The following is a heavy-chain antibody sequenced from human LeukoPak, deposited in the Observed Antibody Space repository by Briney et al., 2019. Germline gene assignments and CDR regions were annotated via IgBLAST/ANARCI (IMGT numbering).Heavy chain of an antibody. CDR1: GPSISIYS. CDR3: AKSNRYCDSASCYEAFDI. Sequence: SETLSLTCTVSGPSISIYSWSWIRQPPGQALEWIGYIYYSGSPNYNPSLKSRVTMSVDASKNQFSLKVSSVTAADTAVYYCAKSNRYCDSASCYEAFDIWGQGTMVTVSS. D-gene: IGHD2-2*01. V-gene: IGHV4-59*01. J-gene: IGHJ3*02. CDR2: IYYSGSP.